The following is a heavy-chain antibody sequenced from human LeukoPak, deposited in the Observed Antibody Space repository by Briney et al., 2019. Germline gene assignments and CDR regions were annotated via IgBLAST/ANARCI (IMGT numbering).Heavy chain of an antibody. J-gene: IGHJ5*02. CDR3: ARGSGTWLDP. Sequence: SETLSLTCTVSGGSISSSSYYWGWIRQPPGKGLEWIGSIYYSGSTYYNPSLKSRVTISVDTSKNQFSLKLSSVTAADTAVYYCARGSGTWLDPWGQGTLVTVSS. CDR2: IYYSGST. V-gene: IGHV4-39*01. CDR1: GGSISSSSYY. D-gene: IGHD6-19*01.